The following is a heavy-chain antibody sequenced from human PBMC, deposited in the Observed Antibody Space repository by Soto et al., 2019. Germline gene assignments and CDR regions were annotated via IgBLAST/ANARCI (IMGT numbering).Heavy chain of an antibody. Sequence: GGSLRLSCAASGFTLSDYYMSWVRQAPGKGLEWIAYISSSSRTIYYADSVRGRFTISRDNAVNSLFLQMNSLRAEDTALYYGARNSEHFDYWGQGTLVTVSS. CDR3: ARNSEHFDY. V-gene: IGHV3-11*01. CDR1: GFTLSDYY. CDR2: ISSSSRTI. D-gene: IGHD6-13*01. J-gene: IGHJ4*02.